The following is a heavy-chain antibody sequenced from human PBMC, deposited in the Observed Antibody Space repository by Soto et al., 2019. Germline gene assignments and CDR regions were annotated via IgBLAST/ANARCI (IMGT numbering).Heavy chain of an antibody. CDR1: GFSLTTGGLG. D-gene: IGHD2-8*01. Sequence: QITLKESGPTLVKPTQTLTLTCTFSGFSLTTGGLGVGWIRQPPGKALEWLAIIFWDDDKRYSPSLKSRRSFTKDTSKHQVVLTMTNMDPVDTGTYYCARMDCTATKCSFDYWGQGTLVTVSS. CDR2: IFWDDDK. J-gene: IGHJ4*02. CDR3: ARMDCTATKCSFDY. V-gene: IGHV2-5*02.